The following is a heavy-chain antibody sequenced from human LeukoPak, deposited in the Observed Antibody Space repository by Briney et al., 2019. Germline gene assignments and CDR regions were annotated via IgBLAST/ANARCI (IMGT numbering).Heavy chain of an antibody. CDR1: GGSISSSRYY. CDR2: IYYSGST. D-gene: IGHD4-17*01. CDR3: ARLYGDYETPAFDI. Sequence: PSETLSLTCTVSGGSISSSRYYWGWIRQPPGKGLEWIGNIYYSGSTYYNPSLKSRVTISVDTSKNQFSLKLSSVTAADTAVYYCARLYGDYETPAFDIWGQGTMVTVSS. V-gene: IGHV4-39*01. J-gene: IGHJ3*02.